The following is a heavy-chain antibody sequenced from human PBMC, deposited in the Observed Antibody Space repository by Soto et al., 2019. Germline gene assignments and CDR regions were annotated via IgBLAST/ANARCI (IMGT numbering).Heavy chain of an antibody. J-gene: IGHJ6*02. V-gene: IGHV4-31*03. Sequence: QVQLQESGPGLVKPSQTLSLTCTVSGGSISSGGYYWSWIRQHPGKGLEWIGYIYYSGSTYYNPSLKSRVTISVDTSKKQFSLKLSSVTAADTAVYYCAREDPTYSSSWYRSYYYGMDVWGQGTTVTVSS. D-gene: IGHD6-13*01. CDR1: GGSISSGGYY. CDR2: IYYSGST. CDR3: AREDPTYSSSWYRSYYYGMDV.